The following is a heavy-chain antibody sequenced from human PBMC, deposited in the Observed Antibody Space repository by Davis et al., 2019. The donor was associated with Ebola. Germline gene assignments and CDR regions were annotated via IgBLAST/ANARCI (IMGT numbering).Heavy chain of an antibody. Sequence: MPSETLSLTCAISGDSVSSNSAAWNWIRPSPSRGLEWLGRTYYRSKWYNDYAVSVKSRITINPDTSKNQFSLQLNSVTPENTAVYYCARDPRRARLFDYWGQGTLVTVSS. V-gene: IGHV6-1*01. CDR1: GDSVSSNSAA. J-gene: IGHJ4*02. CDR3: ARDPRRARLFDY. D-gene: IGHD2-21*02. CDR2: TYYRSKWYN.